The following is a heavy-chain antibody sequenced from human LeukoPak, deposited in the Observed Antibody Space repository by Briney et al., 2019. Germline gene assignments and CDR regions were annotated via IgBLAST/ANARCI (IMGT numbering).Heavy chain of an antibody. CDR1: GVSISSYY. Sequence: SETPSLTCTVSGVSISSYYWSWIRQPAGKGLEWIGRIYTSGSTNYNPSLKSRVTMSVDTSKNQFSLKLSSVTAADTAVYYCARVFSSWSGHNYYYYMDVWGKGTTVTVSS. V-gene: IGHV4-4*07. CDR3: ARVFSSWSGHNYYYYMDV. J-gene: IGHJ6*03. CDR2: IYTSGST. D-gene: IGHD6-13*01.